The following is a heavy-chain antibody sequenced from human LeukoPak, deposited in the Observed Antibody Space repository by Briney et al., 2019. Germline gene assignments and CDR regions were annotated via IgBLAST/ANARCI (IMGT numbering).Heavy chain of an antibody. V-gene: IGHV4-39*01. CDR2: IYYSGST. CDR3: ARHGYYGSGRLYYFDY. Sequence: SETLSLTCTVSGGSISSSIYYWGWIRQPPGKGLEWIGSIYYSGSTYYNPSLKSRVTISVDTSKNQFSLKLGSVTAADTAVYYCARHGYYGSGRLYYFDYWGQGTLVTVSS. J-gene: IGHJ4*02. CDR1: GGSISSSIYY. D-gene: IGHD3-10*01.